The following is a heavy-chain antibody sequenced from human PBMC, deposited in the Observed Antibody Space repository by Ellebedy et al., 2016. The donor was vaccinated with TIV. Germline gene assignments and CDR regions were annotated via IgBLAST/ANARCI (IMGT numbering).Heavy chain of an antibody. CDR3: ARDRIVGSSSPYYNGMDV. Sequence: AASVKVSCKASGYTFTSYYMHWVRQAPGQGLEWMGVIDPSGGITDYAQKFQGRVTMTRDTSTSTVYMELSSLRSDDTAVYYCARDRIVGSSSPYYNGMDVWGQGTTVTVSS. CDR2: IDPSGGIT. J-gene: IGHJ6*02. CDR1: GYTFTSYY. D-gene: IGHD1-26*01. V-gene: IGHV1-46*01.